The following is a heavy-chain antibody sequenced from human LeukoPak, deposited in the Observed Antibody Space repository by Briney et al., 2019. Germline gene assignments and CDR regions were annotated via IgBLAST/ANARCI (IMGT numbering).Heavy chain of an antibody. D-gene: IGHD6-6*01. V-gene: IGHV1-69*04. CDR2: IIPILGIA. Sequence: GASVKVSCKASGGTFSSYAISWVRQAPGQGLEWMGRIIPILGIANYAQKFQGRVTITADKSTSTAYMELSSLRSEDTAVYYCARGGRPAATIAAHPWGQGTLVTVSS. J-gene: IGHJ4*02. CDR3: ARGGRPAATIAAHP. CDR1: GGTFSSYA.